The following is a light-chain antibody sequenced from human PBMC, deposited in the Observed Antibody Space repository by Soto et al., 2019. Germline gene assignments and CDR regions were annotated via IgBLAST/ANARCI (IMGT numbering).Light chain of an antibody. V-gene: IGLV2-14*01. CDR3: SSYRSSTTFL. CDR1: SSDVGAYNY. Sequence: QSVLTQPASVSGSAGQSITISCTGTSSDVGAYNYVSWYQQYPGKAPKVIIFEVRKRPSGVSNRFSGSKSGDTASLTISGLQAEDEADYYCSSYRSSTTFLFGTGTKVTVL. CDR2: EVR. J-gene: IGLJ1*01.